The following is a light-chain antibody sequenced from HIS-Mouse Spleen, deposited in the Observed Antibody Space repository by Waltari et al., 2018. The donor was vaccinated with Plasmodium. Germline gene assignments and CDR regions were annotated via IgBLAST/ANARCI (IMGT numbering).Light chain of an antibody. V-gene: IGKV3-11*01. CDR1: HSFSSY. Sequence: TQSPSSLSASVGARAPLSCRTSHSFSSYLSWYQQKPGQPPRLLRYDASNRATGIPARFRGSGSGKDVTHTSSSLEPEDFAVYGCQKRSNWMYTFGQGTKLEIK. CDR3: QKRSNWMYT. CDR2: DAS. J-gene: IGKJ2*01.